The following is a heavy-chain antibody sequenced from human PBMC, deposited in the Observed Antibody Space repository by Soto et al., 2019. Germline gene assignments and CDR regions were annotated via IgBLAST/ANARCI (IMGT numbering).Heavy chain of an antibody. D-gene: IGHD3-10*01. J-gene: IGHJ6*02. CDR1: GFTFSSYA. V-gene: IGHV3-23*01. CDR3: AKDGSGSYNARYYYYGMDV. CDR2: ISGSGGST. Sequence: GGSLRLSCAASGFTFSSYAMSWVRQAPGKGLEWVSAISGSGGSTYYADSVKGRFTISRDNSKNTLYLQMNSLRAEDTAVYYCAKDGSGSYNARYYYYGMDVWGQGTTVTVS.